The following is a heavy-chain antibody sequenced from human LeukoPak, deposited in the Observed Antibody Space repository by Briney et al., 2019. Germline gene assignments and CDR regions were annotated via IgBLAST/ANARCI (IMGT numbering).Heavy chain of an antibody. CDR3: ARTNYYDTTGAIDY. CDR1: GGTFSSYA. D-gene: IGHD3-22*01. Sequence: SVKVSCKASGGTFSSYAISWVRQAPGQGLEWMGGIIPIFGTANYAQKFQGRVTITADKSTSTAYMELSSLRSEDAAVYYCARTNYYDTTGAIDYWGQGTLVTVSS. CDR2: IIPIFGTA. J-gene: IGHJ4*02. V-gene: IGHV1-69*06.